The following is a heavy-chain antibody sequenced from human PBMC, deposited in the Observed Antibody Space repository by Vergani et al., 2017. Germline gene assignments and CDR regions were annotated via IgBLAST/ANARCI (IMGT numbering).Heavy chain of an antibody. V-gene: IGHV4-31*03. D-gene: IGHD3-3*01. Sequence: QVQLQESGPGLVKPSQTLSLTCTVSGGSISSGGYYWNWIRQHPGKGLEWIGDIYYSGSTYYNPSLKSRVTISVNTSKNQFSLKLSSVTAADTAVYYCARDPHYDFWSGYHNWGQGTLVTVSS. CDR2: IYYSGST. J-gene: IGHJ4*02. CDR1: GGSISSGGYY. CDR3: ARDPHYDFWSGYHN.